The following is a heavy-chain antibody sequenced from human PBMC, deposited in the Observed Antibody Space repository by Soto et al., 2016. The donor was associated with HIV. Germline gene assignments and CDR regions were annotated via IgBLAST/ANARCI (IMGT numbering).Heavy chain of an antibody. Sequence: EVRLVESGGGVVRPGGSLRVSCAASGFTFDDYGMSWVRQTPGKGLEWVSGINWNGGSTGYADSVKGRFTISRDNAKNSLYLQMNSLRAEDTALYYCARGVKYCSGGSCWYFDLWGRGTLVTVSS. CDR2: INWNGGST. CDR3: ARGVKYCSGGSCWYFDL. J-gene: IGHJ2*01. D-gene: IGHD2-15*01. V-gene: IGHV3-20*04. CDR1: GFTFDDYG.